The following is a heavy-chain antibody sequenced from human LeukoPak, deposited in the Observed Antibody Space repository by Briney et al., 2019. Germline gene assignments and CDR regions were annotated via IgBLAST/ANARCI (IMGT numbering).Heavy chain of an antibody. CDR1: GGSISSYY. CDR3: ARRPDSQGYCSGGSCYKGDYYYMDV. Sequence: SETLSLTCTVSGGSISSYYWSWIRQPPRKGLEWIGYIYYSGSTNYNPSLKSRVTISVDTSKNQFSLKLSSVTAADTAVYYCARRPDSQGYCSGGSCYKGDYYYMDVWGKGTTVTISS. J-gene: IGHJ6*03. V-gene: IGHV4-59*12. CDR2: IYYSGST. D-gene: IGHD2-15*01.